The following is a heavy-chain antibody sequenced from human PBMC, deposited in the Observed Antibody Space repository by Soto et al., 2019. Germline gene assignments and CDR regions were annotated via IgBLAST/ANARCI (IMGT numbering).Heavy chain of an antibody. Sequence: QVQLVQSGAEVKKPGASVKVSCKASGYTFTTFDINWMRQAPGQGLEWLGWMSPDSGETGYAQKFQGRVTMTRTTSISTAYMELSSLTSEDTALCYCARNKRETGDFDYWGQGSLVTVSS. CDR2: MSPDSGET. V-gene: IGHV1-8*01. CDR1: GYTFTTFD. J-gene: IGHJ4*02. CDR3: ARNKRETGDFDY. D-gene: IGHD7-27*01.